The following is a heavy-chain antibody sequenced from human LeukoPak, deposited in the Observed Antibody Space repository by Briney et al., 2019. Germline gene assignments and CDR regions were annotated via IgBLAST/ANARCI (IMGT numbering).Heavy chain of an antibody. D-gene: IGHD3-22*01. CDR1: GYSFTGYY. CDR2: INPSSGGT. V-gene: IGHV1-2*02. Sequence: ASVKVSCKASGYSFTGYYVHWVRKAPGQGLEWMGWINPSSGGTNYAQNLQGRVTMTRDTSIGTAYMELRSLTSDAADVYYCSRTNYYDSSGYFLGYWGQGTLVTVSS. J-gene: IGHJ4*02. CDR3: SRTNYYDSSGYFLGY.